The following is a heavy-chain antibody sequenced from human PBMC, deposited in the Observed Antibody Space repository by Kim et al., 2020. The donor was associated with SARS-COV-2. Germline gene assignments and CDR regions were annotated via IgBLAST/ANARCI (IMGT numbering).Heavy chain of an antibody. CDR3: ASISYYYDSREVYYYGMDV. V-gene: IGHV5-10-1*01. CDR2: IDPSDSYT. D-gene: IGHD3-22*01. J-gene: IGHJ6*02. Sequence: GESLKISCKGSGYSFTSYWISWVRQMPGKGLEWMGRIDPSDSYTNYSPSFQGHVTISADKSISTAYLQWSSLKASDTAMYYCASISYYYDSREVYYYGMDVWGQGTTVTVSS. CDR1: GYSFTSYW.